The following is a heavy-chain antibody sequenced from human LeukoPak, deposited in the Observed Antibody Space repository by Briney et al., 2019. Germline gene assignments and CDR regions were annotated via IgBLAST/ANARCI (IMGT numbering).Heavy chain of an antibody. CDR1: GFTFSSYA. CDR3: AKDPTIYSSPDAFDI. CDR2: INGSGGST. J-gene: IGHJ3*02. V-gene: IGHV3-23*01. Sequence: GGSLRLSCAASGFTFSSYAMSWVRQAPGKGLEWVSAINGSGGSTYYADSVKGRFTISRDNSKNTLYLQMNSLRAEDTAVYYCAKDPTIYSSPDAFDIWGQGTMVTVSS. D-gene: IGHD5-18*01.